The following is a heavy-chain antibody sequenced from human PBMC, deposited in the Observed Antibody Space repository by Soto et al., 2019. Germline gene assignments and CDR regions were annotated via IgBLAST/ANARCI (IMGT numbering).Heavy chain of an antibody. J-gene: IGHJ4*02. V-gene: IGHV1-24*01. D-gene: IGHD3-16*01. CDR2: FDPEDGET. Sequence: GASVKVSCKVSGYTLTELSMHWVRQAPGKGLEWMGGFDPEDGETIYAQKFQGRVTMTEDTSTDTAYMELSSLTSGDTAIYYCARGGSPYVWFNEFCGQGTLVTVSS. CDR1: GYTLTELS. CDR3: ARGGSPYVWFNEF.